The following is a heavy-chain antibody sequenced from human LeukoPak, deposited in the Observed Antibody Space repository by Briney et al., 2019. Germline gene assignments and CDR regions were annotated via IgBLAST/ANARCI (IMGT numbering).Heavy chain of an antibody. Sequence: GGSLRLSCAASGFTFSSYAMSWVRQAPGKGQEWVSAISGSGGSTYYADSVKGRFTISRDNSKNTLYLQMNSLRAEDTAVYYCAKEGDYYDSSGYPLGPYYYYMDVWGKGTTVTVSS. D-gene: IGHD3-22*01. J-gene: IGHJ6*03. CDR2: ISGSGGST. CDR1: GFTFSSYA. V-gene: IGHV3-23*01. CDR3: AKEGDYYDSSGYPLGPYYYYMDV.